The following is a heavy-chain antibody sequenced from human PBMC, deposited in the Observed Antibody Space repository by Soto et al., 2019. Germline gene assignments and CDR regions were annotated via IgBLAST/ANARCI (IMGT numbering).Heavy chain of an antibody. CDR1: GFTFGSYS. CDR3: ARVDNWNSNFYYYYGMDV. V-gene: IGHV3-48*02. CDR2: ISSSSSTI. Sequence: GGSLRLSCAASGFTFGSYSMNWVRQAPGKGLEWVSYISSSSSTIYYADSVKGRFTISRDNAKNSLYLQMNSLRDEDTAVYYCARVDNWNSNFYYYYGMDVWGQGTTVTVSS. J-gene: IGHJ6*02. D-gene: IGHD1-7*01.